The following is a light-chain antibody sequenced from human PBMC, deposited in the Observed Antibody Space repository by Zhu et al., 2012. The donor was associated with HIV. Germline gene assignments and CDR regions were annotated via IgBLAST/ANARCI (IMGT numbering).Light chain of an antibody. V-gene: IGKV3-20*01. Sequence: EVVLTQSPGTLSLSPGARAILSCRASQSVSSGYLTWYQQKPGQAPRLLIYGASSRATGVPDRFSGSGSGTDFTLTISRLEAEDFAVYYCQHYGSYFGGGTKVGDQT. CDR1: QSVSSGY. J-gene: IGKJ4*01. CDR3: QHYGSY. CDR2: GAS.